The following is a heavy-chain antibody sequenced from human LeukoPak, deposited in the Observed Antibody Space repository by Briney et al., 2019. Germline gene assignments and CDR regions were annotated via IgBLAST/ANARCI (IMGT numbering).Heavy chain of an antibody. D-gene: IGHD1-26*01. Sequence: ASVKVSCKASGFTFTNSAMQWVRQARGQRLEWIGWIVVGSGNTNYAQKFQERVTITRDMSTSTAYMELSSLRSEDTAVYYCAALDGSYYPKSAYWGQGTLVTVSS. CDR1: GFTFTNSA. V-gene: IGHV1-58*02. CDR2: IVVGSGNT. J-gene: IGHJ4*02. CDR3: AALDGSYYPKSAY.